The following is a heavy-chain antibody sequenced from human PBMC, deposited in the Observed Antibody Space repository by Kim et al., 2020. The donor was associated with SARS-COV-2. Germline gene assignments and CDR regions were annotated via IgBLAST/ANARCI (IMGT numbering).Heavy chain of an antibody. CDR3: ARSRGVQQLVLYYFDY. Sequence: SETLSLTCAVYGGSFSGYYWSWIRQPPGKGLEWIGEINHSGSTNYDPPLKSRVTISVDTSTNQFSLKLSSVTAADTAVDYCARSRGVQQLVLYYFDYCG. CDR2: INHSGST. CDR1: GGSFSGYY. D-gene: IGHD6-13*01. J-gene: IGHJ4*01. V-gene: IGHV4-34*01.